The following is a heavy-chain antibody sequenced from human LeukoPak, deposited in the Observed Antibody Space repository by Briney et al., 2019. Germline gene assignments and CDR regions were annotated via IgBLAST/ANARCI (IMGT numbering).Heavy chain of an antibody. CDR2: IDRDGRVQ. J-gene: IGHJ3*02. Sequence: GGSLRLSCTASGFTTHYWLNWVRQSPGKGLEWVANIDRDGRVQHYVDSVKGRFTISRDNAENSLYLQMNSLRAEDTAVYYCARIRIHSGSYGAFDIWGQGTMVTVSS. CDR3: ARIRIHSGSYGAFDI. V-gene: IGHV3-7*01. CDR1: GFTTHYW. D-gene: IGHD1-26*01.